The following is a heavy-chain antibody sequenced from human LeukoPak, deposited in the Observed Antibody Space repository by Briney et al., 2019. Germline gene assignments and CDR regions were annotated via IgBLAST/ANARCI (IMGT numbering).Heavy chain of an antibody. D-gene: IGHD4-17*01. CDR1: GYTLTELS. CDR2: INPNSGGT. Sequence: ASVKVSCKVSGYTLTELSMHWVRQAPGKGLEWMGRINPNSGGTNYAQKFQGRVTMTRDTSISTAYMELSRLRSDDTAVYYCARRTTGEIDYWGQGTLVTVSS. CDR3: ARRTTGEIDY. V-gene: IGHV1-2*06. J-gene: IGHJ4*02.